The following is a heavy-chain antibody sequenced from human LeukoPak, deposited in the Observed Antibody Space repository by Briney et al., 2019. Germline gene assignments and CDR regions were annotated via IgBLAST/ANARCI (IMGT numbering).Heavy chain of an antibody. CDR3: ARVGSSGYFDH. Sequence: PGGSLRLSCVVSGFTLSSHVMYWTRQAPGKGLEWVALTSYDGSNTDYTDSVKGRFIISRDNPRNTLYLQMNSLSAEDTASYYCARVGSSGYFDHWGQGALVTVSS. CDR1: GFTLSSHV. CDR2: TSYDGSNT. V-gene: IGHV3-30*03. J-gene: IGHJ4*02. D-gene: IGHD3-22*01.